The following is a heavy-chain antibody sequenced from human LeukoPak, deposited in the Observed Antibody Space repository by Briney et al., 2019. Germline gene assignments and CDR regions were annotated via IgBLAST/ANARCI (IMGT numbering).Heavy chain of an antibody. CDR2: IYSGGST. V-gene: IGHV3-66*01. CDR1: GFSVSNNY. Sequence: GGSLRLSCAASGFSVSNNYMSWVRQAPGKGLEWVSVIYSGGSTFYADSVKGRFTISRDNSKNTLYLQMNSLKAEDTAVYYCASDSYSPEYFQHWGQGTLVTVSS. J-gene: IGHJ1*01. D-gene: IGHD2-15*01. CDR3: ASDSYSPEYFQH.